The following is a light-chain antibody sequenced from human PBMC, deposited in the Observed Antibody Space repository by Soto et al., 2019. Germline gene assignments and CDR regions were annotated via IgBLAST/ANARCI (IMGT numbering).Light chain of an antibody. V-gene: IGKV1-39*01. J-gene: IGKJ2*01. CDR2: AVS. CDR1: QSISTY. Sequence: DIQMTQSPSSLSASVGDRVTITCRASQSISTYLNWYQQKPGKAPKLLIHAVSSLQSGVPSRFSGSGSGTEFTLTISSLQPEYFATYYCQQSYTSPRAFGQGTKLEIK. CDR3: QQSYTSPRA.